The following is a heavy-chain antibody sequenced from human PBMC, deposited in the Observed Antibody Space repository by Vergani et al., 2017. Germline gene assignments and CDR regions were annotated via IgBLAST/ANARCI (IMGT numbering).Heavy chain of an antibody. CDR2: IYYSGST. CDR1: GYSISSGYY. Sequence: QVQLQESGPGLVKPSETLSLTCTVSGYSISSGYYWSWIRQPPGKGLEWIGYIYYSGSTNYNPSLKSRVTISVDTSKNQFSLKLSSVTAADTAVYYCARHGVDLAYCGGDCYGGDAFDIWGQGTMVTVSS. V-gene: IGHV4-59*08. D-gene: IGHD2-21*02. CDR3: ARHGVDLAYCGGDCYGGDAFDI. J-gene: IGHJ3*02.